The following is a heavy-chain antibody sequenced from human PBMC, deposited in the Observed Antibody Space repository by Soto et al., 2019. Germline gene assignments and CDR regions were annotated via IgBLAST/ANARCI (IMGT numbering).Heavy chain of an antibody. V-gene: IGHV1-69*13. Sequence: ASVKVTCKASGGTFSSYAISWVRQAPGQGLEWMGGIIPIFGTANYAQKFQGRVTITADESTSTAYMELSSLRSEDTAVYYCARGAAAGTGWFDPWGQGTLVTVSS. J-gene: IGHJ5*02. CDR1: GGTFSSYA. D-gene: IGHD6-13*01. CDR2: IIPIFGTA. CDR3: ARGAAAGTGWFDP.